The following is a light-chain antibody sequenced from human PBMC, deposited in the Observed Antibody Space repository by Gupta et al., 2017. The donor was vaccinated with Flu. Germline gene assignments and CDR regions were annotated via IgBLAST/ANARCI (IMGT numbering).Light chain of an antibody. CDR1: KLGDKY. Sequence: SYELTQPPSVSVSPGQTASITCSGDKLGDKYACWYQQKPGQSPVLGIYQDSKRPSGIPERVSGSNSGNTVTLTMSGTEAVDDSYYYCQAWNSSTAVFGTGTKVTVL. V-gene: IGLV3-1*01. CDR2: QDS. J-gene: IGLJ1*01. CDR3: QAWNSSTAV.